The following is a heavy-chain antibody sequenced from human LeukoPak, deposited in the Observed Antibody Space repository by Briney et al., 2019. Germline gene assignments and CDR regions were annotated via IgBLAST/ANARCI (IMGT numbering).Heavy chain of an antibody. CDR3: AKDLVQRGAFDI. Sequence: GGSLRLSCAASGFTFSSYGMHWVRQAPGKGLEWVAFIRYDGSNKYDADSVKGRFTISRDNSKNTLYLQMNSLRVEDTAVYYCAKDLVQRGAFDIWGQGTMVTVPS. D-gene: IGHD6-6*01. CDR1: GFTFSSYG. V-gene: IGHV3-30*02. CDR2: IRYDGSNK. J-gene: IGHJ3*02.